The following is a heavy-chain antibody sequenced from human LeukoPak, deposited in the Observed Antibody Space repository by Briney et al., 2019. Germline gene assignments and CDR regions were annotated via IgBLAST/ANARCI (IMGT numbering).Heavy chain of an antibody. CDR1: GGSISSSSYY. Sequence: PSETLSLTCTVSGGSISSSSYYWGWIRQPPGKGLEWIGSIYYSASTYYNPSLKRRVTISVATSKNQFSLKLRSPTATQTAVYYCARQVCSTSCDNTPTQALDPWGQGTLVAVSS. D-gene: IGHD2-2*02. V-gene: IGHV4-39*01. CDR3: ARQVCSTSCDNTPTQALDP. J-gene: IGHJ5*02. CDR2: IYYSAST.